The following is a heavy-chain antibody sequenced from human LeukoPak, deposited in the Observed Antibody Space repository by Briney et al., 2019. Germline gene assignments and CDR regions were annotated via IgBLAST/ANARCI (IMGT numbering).Heavy chain of an antibody. D-gene: IGHD5-18*01. Sequence: GGSLRLSCAASGFTFSSYSMNWVRQAPGKGLEWVSSISSSSSYIYYADSVKGRFTISRDNAKNSLYLQMNSLRAEDTAVYYCARDGGDTAMVPFDYWGQGTLVTVSS. CDR1: GFTFSSYS. CDR3: ARDGGDTAMVPFDY. J-gene: IGHJ4*02. CDR2: ISSSSSYI. V-gene: IGHV3-21*01.